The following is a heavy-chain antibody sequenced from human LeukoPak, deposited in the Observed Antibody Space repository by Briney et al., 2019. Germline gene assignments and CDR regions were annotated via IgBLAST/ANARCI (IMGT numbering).Heavy chain of an antibody. V-gene: IGHV1-24*01. Sequence: ASVKVSCKVSGYTLTELSMHWVRQAPGKGLGWMGGFDPEDGETIYAQKFQGRVTMTEDTSTDTAYMELSSLRSEDTAVYYCATAYYYGSGSYYTDYWGQGTLVTVSS. J-gene: IGHJ4*02. CDR2: FDPEDGET. CDR3: ATAYYYGSGSYYTDY. D-gene: IGHD3-10*01. CDR1: GYTLTELS.